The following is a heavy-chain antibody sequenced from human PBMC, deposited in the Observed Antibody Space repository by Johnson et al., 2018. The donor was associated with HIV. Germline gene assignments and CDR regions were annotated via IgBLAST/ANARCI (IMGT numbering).Heavy chain of an antibody. CDR2: ISSSDSTI. CDR1: GFTFSDCY. Sequence: QVQLVESGGGLVQPGRSLRLSCTASGFTFSDCYMSWIRQAPGKGLEWISYISSSDSTIYYADSVKGRFTISRDNANNSLYLQMNSLRAEDTAVYYCARDSERGFDIWGQGTMVTVSS. D-gene: IGHD1-26*01. J-gene: IGHJ3*02. V-gene: IGHV3-11*04. CDR3: ARDSERGFDI.